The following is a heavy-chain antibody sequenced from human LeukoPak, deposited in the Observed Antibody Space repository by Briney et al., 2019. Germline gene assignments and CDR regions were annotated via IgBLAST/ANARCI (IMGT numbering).Heavy chain of an antibody. CDR3: AREVAAGPYYYYYMDV. V-gene: IGHV3-7*01. Sequence: PGGSLRLSCAASGFTFSSYWMSWVRQAPGKGLEWVANIKQDGSEKYYVDSVKGRFTISRDNAKNSLYLQMNSLRAEDTAVYYCAREVAAGPYYYYYMDVWGKGTTVTVSS. CDR1: GFTFSSYW. D-gene: IGHD6-13*01. CDR2: IKQDGSEK. J-gene: IGHJ6*03.